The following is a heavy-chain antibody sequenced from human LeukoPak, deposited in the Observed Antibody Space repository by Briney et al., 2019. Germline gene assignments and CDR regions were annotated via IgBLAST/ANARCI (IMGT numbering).Heavy chain of an antibody. Sequence: ASVKVSCKASGYTFTSYGISWVRQAPGQGLEWMGWISAYNGNTNYAQKLQGRVTMTTDTSTSRAYMELRSLRSDDTAVYYCARVPVFPQTTSSRKDYYYYYMDVWGKGRTVTVSS. J-gene: IGHJ6*03. CDR1: GYTFTSYG. V-gene: IGHV1-18*01. CDR2: ISAYNGNT. D-gene: IGHD1-14*01. CDR3: ARVPVFPQTTSSRKDYYYYYMDV.